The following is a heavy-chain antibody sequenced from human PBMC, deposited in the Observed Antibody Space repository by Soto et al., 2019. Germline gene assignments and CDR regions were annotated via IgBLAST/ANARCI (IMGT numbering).Heavy chain of an antibody. CDR2: ISAYNGNT. CDR1: GDTFTSYG. V-gene: IGHV1-18*01. J-gene: IGHJ4*02. CDR3: ARLDSSGYYWDFAY. D-gene: IGHD3-22*01. Sequence: ASVKVSCKASGDTFTSYGISWVRQAPGQGLEWMGWISAYNGNTNYAQKLQGRVTMTTDTSTSTAYMELRSLRSDDTAVYYCARLDSSGYYWDFAYWGQGTLVTVSS.